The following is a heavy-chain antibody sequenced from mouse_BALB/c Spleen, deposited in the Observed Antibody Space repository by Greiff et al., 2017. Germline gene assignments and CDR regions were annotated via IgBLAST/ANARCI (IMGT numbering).Heavy chain of an antibody. CDR2: IDPENGNT. Sequence: EVKLVESGAELVRPGALVKLSCKASGFNITDYYMHWVKQRPEQGLEWIGWIDPENGNTIYDPKFQGKASITADTSSNTAYLQLSSLTSEDTAVYYCARGWEGPLAYWGQGTLVTVSA. V-gene: IGHV14-1*02. J-gene: IGHJ3*01. CDR1: GFNITDYY. CDR3: ARGWEGPLAY. D-gene: IGHD3-3*01.